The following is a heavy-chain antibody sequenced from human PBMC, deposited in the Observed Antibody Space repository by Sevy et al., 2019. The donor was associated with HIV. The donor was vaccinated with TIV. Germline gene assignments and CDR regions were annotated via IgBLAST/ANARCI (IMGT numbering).Heavy chain of an antibody. V-gene: IGHV1-18*01. D-gene: IGHD3-22*01. CDR2: IRTYNGET. J-gene: IGHJ4*02. CDR1: GYTFINYP. CDR3: ARDSDGSGHYYFDYFDS. Sequence: ASVKVSCKTSGYTFINYPLNWVRQAPGQGLEWMGCIRTYNGETRYVQKFQGRATMTTDTSTSTAYMELRSLRSDDTAVYYCARDSDGSGHYYFDYFDSWGQGTLVTVSS.